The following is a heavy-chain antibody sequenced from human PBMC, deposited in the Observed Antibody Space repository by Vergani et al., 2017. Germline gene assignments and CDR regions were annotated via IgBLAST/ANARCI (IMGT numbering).Heavy chain of an antibody. V-gene: IGHV4-38-2*02. CDR3: VRDPWESGGPYSGC. D-gene: IGHD2-15*01. Sequence: QVQLQESGPGLLKPSETLSLTCTVSGYSISSGYYWGWIRQPPGKGLEWIGSISHSGYTFYSPSLKSRVSMSVDTSKNQFSLRVNSVTAADTAVYYRVRDPWESGGPYSGCWGRGTLVSVSS. J-gene: IGHJ4*02. CDR1: GYSISSGYY. CDR2: ISHSGYT.